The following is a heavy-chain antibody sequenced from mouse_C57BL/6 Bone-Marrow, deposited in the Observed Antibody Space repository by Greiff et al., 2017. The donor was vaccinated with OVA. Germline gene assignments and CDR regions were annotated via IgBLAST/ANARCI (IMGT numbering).Heavy chain of an antibody. D-gene: IGHD1-1*01. CDR2: IYPGNGDT. J-gene: IGHJ2*01. CDR3: TSHYYGSSPDY. CDR1: GYTFTSYW. Sequence: EVKLVESGTVLARPGASVKMSCKTSGYTFTSYWMHWVKQRPGQGLEWIGDIYPGNGDTSYNQKFKGKAKLTAVTSASTAYMELCSLTNEDSAVYYCTSHYYGSSPDYWGQGTTITVSS. V-gene: IGHV1-5*01.